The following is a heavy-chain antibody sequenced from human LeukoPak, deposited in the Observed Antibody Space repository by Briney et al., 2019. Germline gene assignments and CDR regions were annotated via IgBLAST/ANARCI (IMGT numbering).Heavy chain of an antibody. D-gene: IGHD2-15*01. CDR1: GGSISSSSYY. Sequence: SETLSLTCTVSGGSISSSSYYWGWISQPPGKGLEWIGSIYYSGSTYYNPSLKSRVTISVDTSKNQFSLKLSSVTAADTAVYYCARQYCSGGSCSSDDYWGQGTLVTVSS. CDR2: IYYSGST. J-gene: IGHJ4*02. CDR3: ARQYCSGGSCSSDDY. V-gene: IGHV4-39*01.